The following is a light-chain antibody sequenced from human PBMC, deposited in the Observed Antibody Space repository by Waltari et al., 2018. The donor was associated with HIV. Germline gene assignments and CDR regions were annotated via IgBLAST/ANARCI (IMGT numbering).Light chain of an antibody. CDR3: CSYAGSSTFEV. CDR2: EVS. Sequence: QSALTQPASVSGSPGQSITIPCTGTSSDVGSYNLVSWYQQHPGKAPKLMIYEVSTRPSGVSDRFSGSKSGNTASLTISGLQAEDEADYYCCSYAGSSTFEVFGGGTKLTVL. J-gene: IGLJ2*01. CDR1: SSDVGSYNL. V-gene: IGLV2-23*02.